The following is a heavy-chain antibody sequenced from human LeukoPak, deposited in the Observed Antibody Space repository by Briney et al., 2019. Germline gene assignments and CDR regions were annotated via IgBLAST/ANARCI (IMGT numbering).Heavy chain of an antibody. CDR1: GFTFSDYY. D-gene: IGHD6-13*01. CDR2: ISTSGSTI. CDR3: ARTQQLVPFDY. Sequence: GGSLRLSCAASGFTFSDYYMSWIRQAPGQGLEWVPYISTSGSTIYYADSVKGRFTISRDNAKNSLYLQMNSLRAEDTAVYYCARTQQLVPFDYWGQGTLVTVSS. J-gene: IGHJ4*02. V-gene: IGHV3-11*04.